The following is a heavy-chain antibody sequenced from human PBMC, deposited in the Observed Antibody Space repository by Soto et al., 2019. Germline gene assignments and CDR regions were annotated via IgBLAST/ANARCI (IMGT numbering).Heavy chain of an antibody. CDR1: GFTFSSYS. J-gene: IGHJ6*04. V-gene: IGHV3-48*02. D-gene: IGHD5-18*01. CDR2: ISPSSSTI. CDR3: ATERGNKAMEPQIGMDV. Sequence: PGGSLRLSCAASGFTFSSYSMNWVRQAPGKGLEWVSYISPSSSTIYYADSVKGRFTISRDNAKNSLYLQMNSLRDEDTAVYYCATERGNKAMEPQIGMDVGGKGTRVTVSS.